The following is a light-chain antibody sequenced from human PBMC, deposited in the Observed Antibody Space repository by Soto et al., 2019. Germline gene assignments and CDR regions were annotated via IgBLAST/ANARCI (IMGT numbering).Light chain of an antibody. CDR3: CSSADSTTSLVL. Sequence: QSALTQPPSASGSPGQSATISCTGTSSDVGGYIYVSWYQHHPGKAPQLIIYDVTKRPSGVPDRFSGSRSGNTASLTVSGLQAEDEADYYCCSSADSTTSLVLFGGGTKVTVL. V-gene: IGLV2-8*01. CDR1: SSDVGGYIY. J-gene: IGLJ3*02. CDR2: DVT.